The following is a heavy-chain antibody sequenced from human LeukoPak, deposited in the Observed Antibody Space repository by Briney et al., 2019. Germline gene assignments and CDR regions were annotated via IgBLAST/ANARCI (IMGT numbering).Heavy chain of an antibody. V-gene: IGHV1-69*05. CDR3: ARGITIFNWFDP. D-gene: IGHD3-9*01. J-gene: IGHJ5*02. Sequence: SSVKVSCKASGGTFSSYAISWVRQAPGQGLEWMGGIIPIFGTANYAQKFQGRVTNTTDESTSTAYMELSSLRSEDTAVYYCARGITIFNWFDPWGQGTLVTVSS. CDR1: GGTFSSYA. CDR2: IIPIFGTA.